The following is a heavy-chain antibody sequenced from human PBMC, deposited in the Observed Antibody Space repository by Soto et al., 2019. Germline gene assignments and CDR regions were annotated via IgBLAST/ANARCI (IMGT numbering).Heavy chain of an antibody. V-gene: IGHV3-30-3*01. CDR3: AGYEHYYYYGMDV. CDR1: GFTFSSYA. CDR2: ISYDGSNK. D-gene: IGHD3-3*01. Sequence: QVQLVESGGGVVQPGRSLRLSCAASGFTFSSYAMHWVRQAPGKGLEWVAVISYDGSNKYYADSVKGRFTISRDNSKNKLYLQMNSLRAEDTAVYYCAGYEHYYYYGMDVRGQGTTVTVSS. J-gene: IGHJ6*02.